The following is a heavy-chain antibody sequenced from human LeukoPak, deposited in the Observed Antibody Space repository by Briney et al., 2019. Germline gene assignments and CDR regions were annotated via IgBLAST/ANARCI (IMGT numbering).Heavy chain of an antibody. D-gene: IGHD2-2*02. CDR2: IRSKAYGGTT. J-gene: IGHJ6*02. Sequence: GGSLRLSCAASGFTFSSYSMSWVRQAPGKGLEWVGFIRSKAYGGTTEYAASVKGRFTISRDDSKSIAYLQMNSLKTEDTAVYYCTRGRREYCSSTSCYTDGMDVWGQGTTVTVSS. V-gene: IGHV3-49*04. CDR1: GFTFSSYS. CDR3: TRGRREYCSSTSCYTDGMDV.